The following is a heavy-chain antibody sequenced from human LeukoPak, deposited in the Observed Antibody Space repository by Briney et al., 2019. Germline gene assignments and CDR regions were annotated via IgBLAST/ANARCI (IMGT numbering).Heavy chain of an antibody. V-gene: IGHV4-30-4*01. D-gene: IGHD3-10*01. CDR1: GGSISSGDYY. CDR2: IYYSGST. J-gene: IGHJ5*02. CDR3: ARLYGSGKDQDWFDP. Sequence: SETLSLTCTVSGGSISSGDYYWSWIRQPPGKGLEWIGYIYYSGSTYYNPSLKSRVTISVDTSKNQFSLKLSSVTAADTAVYYCARLYGSGKDQDWFDPWGQGTLVTVSS.